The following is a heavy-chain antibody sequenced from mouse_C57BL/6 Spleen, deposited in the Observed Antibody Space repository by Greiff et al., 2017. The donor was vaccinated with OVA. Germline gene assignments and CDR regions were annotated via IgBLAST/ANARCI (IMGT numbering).Heavy chain of an antibody. Sequence: QVQLQQPGAELVMPGASVKLSCKASGYTFTSYWMHWVKQRPGQGLAWIGEIDPSDSYTNYNQKFKGKSTLTVDKSSSTAYMQLSSLTSEDSAVYYCARGDYDWFAYWGQGTLVTVSA. J-gene: IGHJ3*01. D-gene: IGHD2-4*01. CDR1: GYTFTSYW. V-gene: IGHV1-69*01. CDR3: ARGDYDWFAY. CDR2: IDPSDSYT.